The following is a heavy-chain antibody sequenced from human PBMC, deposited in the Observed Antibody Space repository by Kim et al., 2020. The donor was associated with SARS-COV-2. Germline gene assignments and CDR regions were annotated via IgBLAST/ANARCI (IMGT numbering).Heavy chain of an antibody. CDR2: IYYSGST. CDR3: ARVRPTAPRFDY. Sequence: SETLSLTCTVSGGSISSSSYYWGWIRQPPGKGLEWIGCIYYSGSTYYNPSLKSRVTISVDTSKNQFSLKLSSVTAADTAVYYCARVRPTAPRFDYWGQGTLVTVSS. CDR1: GGSISSSSYY. J-gene: IGHJ4*02. D-gene: IGHD2-21*02. V-gene: IGHV4-39*07.